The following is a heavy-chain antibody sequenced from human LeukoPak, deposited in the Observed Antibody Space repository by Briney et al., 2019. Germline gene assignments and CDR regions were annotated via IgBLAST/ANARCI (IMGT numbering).Heavy chain of an antibody. Sequence: ASVKVSCKASGYTFTSYDINWVRQATGQGLEWMGWMNPNSGNIGYAQKFQGRVTMTRNTSISTAYMELSSLRSEDTAVYYCATQRITMVRGVNPDDAFDIWGQGTMVTVSS. CDR1: GYTFTSYD. CDR3: ATQRITMVRGVNPDDAFDI. V-gene: IGHV1-8*01. D-gene: IGHD3-10*01. J-gene: IGHJ3*02. CDR2: MNPNSGNI.